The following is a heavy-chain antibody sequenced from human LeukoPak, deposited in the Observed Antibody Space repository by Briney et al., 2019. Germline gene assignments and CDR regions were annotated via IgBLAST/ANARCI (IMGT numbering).Heavy chain of an antibody. V-gene: IGHV1-69*05. CDR3: ARGMIVVSNEAFDI. J-gene: IGHJ3*02. D-gene: IGHD3-22*01. Sequence: SVKVSCKASGGTFSSYAISWVRQAPGQGLEWMGEIIPIFGTANYAQKFQGRVTITTDESTSTAYMELSSLRSEDTAVYYCARGMIVVSNEAFDIWGQGTMVTVSS. CDR2: IIPIFGTA. CDR1: GGTFSSYA.